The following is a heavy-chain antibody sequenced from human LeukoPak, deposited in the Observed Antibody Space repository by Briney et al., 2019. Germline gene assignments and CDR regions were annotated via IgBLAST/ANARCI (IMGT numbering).Heavy chain of an antibody. V-gene: IGHV3-7*01. CDR3: ARDFEVPAAIYFDY. CDR2: IKQDGSEK. CDR1: GFTFSSYW. D-gene: IGHD2-2*01. Sequence: PGGSLRLSCAASGFTFSSYWMSWVRQAPGKGREWVANIKQDGSEKYYVDSVKGRFTISRDNAKNSLYLQMNSLSAEDTAVYYCARDFEVPAAIYFDYWGQGTLVTVSS. J-gene: IGHJ4*02.